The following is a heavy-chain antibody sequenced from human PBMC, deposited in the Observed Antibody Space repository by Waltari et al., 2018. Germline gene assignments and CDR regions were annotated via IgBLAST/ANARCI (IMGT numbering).Heavy chain of an antibody. Sequence: QVQLQQWGAGLLKPSETLSLTCAVYGGSFSGYYWSWIRQPPGKGLEWIGEINHSGSTNYNPSLKSRVTISVDTSKNQFSLKLSSVTAADTAVYYCARTGGYCSGGSCYSDAFDIWGQGTMVTVSS. V-gene: IGHV4-34*01. J-gene: IGHJ3*02. D-gene: IGHD2-15*01. CDR1: GGSFSGYY. CDR2: INHSGST. CDR3: ARTGGYCSGGSCYSDAFDI.